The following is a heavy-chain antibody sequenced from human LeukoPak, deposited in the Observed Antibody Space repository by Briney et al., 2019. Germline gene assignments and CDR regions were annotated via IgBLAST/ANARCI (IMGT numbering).Heavy chain of an antibody. J-gene: IGHJ4*02. Sequence: PSQTLSLTCTVSGGSISSGSYYWSWIRQPAGKGLEWIGRIYSSGSTNYNPSLKSRVTISLDTSKNQFSLKLSSVTAADTAVYYCARASILTGYNDYWGQGTLVTVSS. CDR2: IYSSGST. D-gene: IGHD3-9*01. CDR1: GGSISSGSYY. V-gene: IGHV4-61*02. CDR3: ARASILTGYNDY.